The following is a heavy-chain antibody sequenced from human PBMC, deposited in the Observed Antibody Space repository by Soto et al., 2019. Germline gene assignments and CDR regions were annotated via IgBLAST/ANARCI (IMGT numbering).Heavy chain of an antibody. CDR3: ARGSIYYYDSSGPERG. D-gene: IGHD3-22*01. J-gene: IGHJ4*02. CDR2: IYYSGCT. V-gene: IGHV4-30-4*01. Sequence: SETLSLTCTVSGGSISSGDYYWSWIRQPPGKGLEWIGYIYYSGCTYYNPSLKSRVTISVDTSKNQFSLKLSSVTAADTAVYYCARGSIYYYDSSGPERGWGQGTLVTVSS. CDR1: GGSISSGDYY.